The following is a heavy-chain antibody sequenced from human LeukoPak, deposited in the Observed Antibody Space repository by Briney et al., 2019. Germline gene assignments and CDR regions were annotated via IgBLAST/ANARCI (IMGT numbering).Heavy chain of an antibody. Sequence: SETLSLTCTVSGGSISSYYWSWIRQPPGKGLEWIGYIYCSGSTNYNPSLKSRVTISVDTSKNQFSLKLSSVTAADTAVYYCARAVGWLRPFDYWGQGTLVTVSS. D-gene: IGHD5-12*01. CDR2: IYCSGST. V-gene: IGHV4-59*01. CDR3: ARAVGWLRPFDY. J-gene: IGHJ4*02. CDR1: GGSISSYY.